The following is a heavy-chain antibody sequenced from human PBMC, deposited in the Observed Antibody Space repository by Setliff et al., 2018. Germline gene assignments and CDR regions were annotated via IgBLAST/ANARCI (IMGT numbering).Heavy chain of an antibody. D-gene: IGHD3-10*01. CDR2: IYQSGTT. CDR1: GESIRSNNW. Sequence: NPSETLSLTCTVSGESIRSNNWWNWVRQPPGKGLEWIGDIYQSGTTNYNPSLKSRVTISADTSKNQFSLKLKPVTAADTAVYYCARAPGRNIRGDYWGQGALVTVSS. V-gene: IGHV4-4*02. J-gene: IGHJ4*02. CDR3: ARAPGRNIRGDY.